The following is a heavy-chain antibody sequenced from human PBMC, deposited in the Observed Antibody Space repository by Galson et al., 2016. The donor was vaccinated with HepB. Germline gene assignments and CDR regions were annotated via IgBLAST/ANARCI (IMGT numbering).Heavy chain of an antibody. D-gene: IGHD3-10*01. CDR3: AKVPSMVRGF. J-gene: IGHJ3*01. V-gene: IGHV3-30*18. Sequence: SLRLSCAASGFSFSTYAMHWVRQAPGKGLEWVALISYDGSSSSYADSVKGRFTISRDNSKKTLYLQMNSLRAEDTAVYYCAKVPSMVRGFWGQGTMVTVSS. CDR1: GFSFSTYA. CDR2: ISYDGSSS.